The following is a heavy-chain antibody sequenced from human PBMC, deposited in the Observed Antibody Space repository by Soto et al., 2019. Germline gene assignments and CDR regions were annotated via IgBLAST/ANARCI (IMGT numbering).Heavy chain of an antibody. D-gene: IGHD5-12*01. V-gene: IGHV4-31*03. CDR1: GGSISSGGYY. Sequence: SETLSLTCTVSGGSISSGGYYWSWIRQHPGKGLEWIGYIYYSGGTYYNPHLKSRVTISVDTSKNQFSLKRSSLTAADTAVYYCARWSGYDHNYYYGMDVWGQGTTVTVSS. J-gene: IGHJ6*02. CDR3: ARWSGYDHNYYYGMDV. CDR2: IYYSGGT.